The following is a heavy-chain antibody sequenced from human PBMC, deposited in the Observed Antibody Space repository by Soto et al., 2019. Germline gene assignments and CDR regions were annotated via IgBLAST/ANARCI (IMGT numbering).Heavy chain of an antibody. CDR3: ARGGFRSGYDPYYYYYMDV. V-gene: IGHV1-3*01. Sequence: ASVKVSFKASGYTFTSYAMHWVRQANGQRLEWMGWINAGNGNTKYSQKFQGRVTITRDTSASTAYMELSSLRSEDTAVYYCARGGFRSGYDPYYYYYMDVWGKGTTVTVSS. D-gene: IGHD5-12*01. CDR2: INAGNGNT. CDR1: GYTFTSYA. J-gene: IGHJ6*03.